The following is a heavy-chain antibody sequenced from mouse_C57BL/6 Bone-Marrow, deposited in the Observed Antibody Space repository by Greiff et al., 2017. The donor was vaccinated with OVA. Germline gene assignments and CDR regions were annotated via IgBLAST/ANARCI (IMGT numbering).Heavy chain of an antibody. J-gene: IGHJ3*01. CDR1: GYTFTSYG. CDR3: ARRSLIYDGYYVGFAY. D-gene: IGHD2-3*01. Sequence: QVQLQQSGAELARPGASVKLSCKASGYTFTSYGISWVKQRTGPGLEWIGEIYPRSGNTYYNEQFKGKATLTADKSSSTAYMELRSLTSEDSAVYFCARRSLIYDGYYVGFAYWGQGTLVTVSA. V-gene: IGHV1-81*01. CDR2: IYPRSGNT.